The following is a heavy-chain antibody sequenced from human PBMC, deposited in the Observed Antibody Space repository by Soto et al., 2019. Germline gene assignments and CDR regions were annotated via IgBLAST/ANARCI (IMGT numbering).Heavy chain of an antibody. V-gene: IGHV3-21*06. CDR3: ARASEDLTSNFAY. Sequence: PGGSLRLSCAASGFTFTRYSMNWVRQAPGKGLEWVSSISSTTNYIYYGDSMKGRFTISRDNAKNSLYLEMNSLRAEDTAVYYCARASEDLTSNFAYWGQGTPVTVSS. CDR2: ISSTTNYI. D-gene: IGHD6-6*01. CDR1: GFTFTRYS. J-gene: IGHJ4*02.